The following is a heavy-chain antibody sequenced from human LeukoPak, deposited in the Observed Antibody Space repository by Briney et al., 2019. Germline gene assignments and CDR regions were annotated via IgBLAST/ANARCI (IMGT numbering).Heavy chain of an antibody. CDR1: GGSISSYY. CDR3: ARVGSSSWDNWFDP. CDR2: IYYSGST. J-gene: IGHJ5*02. Sequence: SETLSLTCTVSGGSISSYYWSWIRQPPGKGLEWIGYIYYSGSTNYSPSLKSRVTISVDTSKNQFSLKLSSVTAADTAVYYCARVGSSSWDNWFDPWGQGTLVTVSS. V-gene: IGHV4-59*01. D-gene: IGHD6-13*01.